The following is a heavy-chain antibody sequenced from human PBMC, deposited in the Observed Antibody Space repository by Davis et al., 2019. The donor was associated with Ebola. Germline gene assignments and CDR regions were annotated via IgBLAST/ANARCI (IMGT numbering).Heavy chain of an antibody. J-gene: IGHJ6*02. CDR3: ARDSISRYYYDSGGGMDV. CDR1: GGSISSYY. Sequence: MPSETLSLTCTVSGGSISSYYWSWIRQPAGKGLEWIGRIYTSGSTNYNPSLKSRVTMSVDTSKNQFSLKLSSVTAADPAVYYCARDSISRYYYDSGGGMDVWGQGTTVTVSS. V-gene: IGHV4-4*07. CDR2: IYTSGST. D-gene: IGHD3-10*01.